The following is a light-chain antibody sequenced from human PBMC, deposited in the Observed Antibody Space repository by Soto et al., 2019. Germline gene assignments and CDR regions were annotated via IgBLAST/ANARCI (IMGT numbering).Light chain of an antibody. V-gene: IGKV1-5*01. J-gene: IGKJ5*01. CDR3: HQFHSFPIT. Sequence: DIQMTQSPSTLSASAGDRVTITCRASQSITIWLAWYQQKPGKAPKLLIYDASTLESGVPSRFSGSGSGTEFTLTISSLQPDDFATYYCHQFHSFPITFGQGTRLEIK. CDR1: QSITIW. CDR2: DAS.